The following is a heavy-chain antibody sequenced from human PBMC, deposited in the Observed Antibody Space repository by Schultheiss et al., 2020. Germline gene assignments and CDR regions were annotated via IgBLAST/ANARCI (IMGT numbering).Heavy chain of an antibody. J-gene: IGHJ4*02. CDR1: GDSVSSNSAA. CDR2: TYYRSKWYN. D-gene: IGHD3-3*02. CDR3: ARAAPDFKYSIHGNFDY. V-gene: IGHV6-1*01. Sequence: QTLSLTCAISGDSVSSNSAAWNWIRQSPSRGLEWLGRTYYRSKWYNDYAVSVKSRITINPDTSKNQFSLQLTSVTAADTAVYYCARAAPDFKYSIHGNFDYWGQGTLVTGYS.